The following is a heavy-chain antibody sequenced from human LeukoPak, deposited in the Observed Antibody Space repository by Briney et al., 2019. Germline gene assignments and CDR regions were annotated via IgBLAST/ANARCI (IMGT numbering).Heavy chain of an antibody. CDR1: GGTFSSYA. CDR2: IVPIFGTA. D-gene: IGHD1-1*01. V-gene: IGHV1-69*05. CDR3: ARANRSRLYFDY. J-gene: IGHJ4*02. Sequence: SVKVSCKASGGTFSSYAISWVRQAPGQGLEWMGRIVPIFGTANYAQKFQGRVTITTDESTSTAYMELSSLRSEDTAVYYCARANRSRLYFDYWGQGTLVTVSS.